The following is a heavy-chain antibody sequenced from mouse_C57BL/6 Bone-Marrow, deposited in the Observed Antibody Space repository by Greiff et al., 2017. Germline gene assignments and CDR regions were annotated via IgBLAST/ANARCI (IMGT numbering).Heavy chain of an antibody. D-gene: IGHD2-1*01. CDR2: IDPENGDP. J-gene: IGHJ2*01. V-gene: IGHV14-4*01. Sequence: EVQLQQSGAELVRPGASVKLSCTASGFNIKDDYMHWVKQRPEQGLEWIGWIDPENGDPEYASKFQGKATITSDTSSNTAYLQLSSLTSEDTAVYYCTTLYGNYDYWGQGTTLTVSS. CDR3: TTLYGNYDY. CDR1: GFNIKDDY.